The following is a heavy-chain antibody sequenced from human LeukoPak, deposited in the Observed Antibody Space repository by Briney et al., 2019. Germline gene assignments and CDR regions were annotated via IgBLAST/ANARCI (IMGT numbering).Heavy chain of an antibody. Sequence: GGSLRLSCAASRFTFSDYYMSWIRQAAGKGLEWVSYISSRGSTIYYADSVKGRFTISRDNAKNSLYLQMNSLRAEDTAVYYCARRSWSFDYWGRGTLVTVSS. J-gene: IGHJ4*02. CDR3: ARRSWSFDY. V-gene: IGHV3-11*01. D-gene: IGHD6-13*01. CDR1: RFTFSDYY. CDR2: ISSRGSTI.